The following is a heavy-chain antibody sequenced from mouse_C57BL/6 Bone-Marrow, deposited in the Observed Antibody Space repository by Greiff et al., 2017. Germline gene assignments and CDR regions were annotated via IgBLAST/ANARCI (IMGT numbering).Heavy chain of an antibody. Sequence: QVQLQQPGAELVKPGASVKMSCEASGYTFTSYWITWVKQRPGQGLEWIGDIYPGSGSTNYNEKFKSKATLTVDTSSSTAYMQLSSLTSDDSAVYYCTRPYYSNYWYFYVWGTGTTVTVSS. CDR2: IYPGSGST. V-gene: IGHV1-55*01. CDR1: GYTFTSYW. D-gene: IGHD2-5*01. CDR3: TRPYYSNYWYFYV. J-gene: IGHJ1*03.